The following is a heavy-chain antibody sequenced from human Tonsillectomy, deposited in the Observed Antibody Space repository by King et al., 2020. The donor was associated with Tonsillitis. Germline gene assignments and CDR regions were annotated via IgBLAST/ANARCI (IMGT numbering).Heavy chain of an antibody. CDR1: GGSITSYY. J-gene: IGHJ4*02. CDR2: IYVSGVT. V-gene: IGHV4-59*01. Sequence: VQLQESGPGLVKPSETLSLTCTVSGGSITSYYLSWIRQPPGNGLEWIVCIYVSGVTNYNPSLKIRVTIVLDTSKNPFSLKLSPVTAADTAVYYCAREDNYYFDYWGQGTLVTVSS. CDR3: AREDNYYFDY. D-gene: IGHD1-1*01.